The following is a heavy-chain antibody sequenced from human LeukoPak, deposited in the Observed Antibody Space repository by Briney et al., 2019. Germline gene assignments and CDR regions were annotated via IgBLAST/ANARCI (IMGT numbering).Heavy chain of an antibody. J-gene: IGHJ4*02. V-gene: IGHV4-59*01. CDR1: GGSISSYY. CDR3: ARVGDYGSGTYYFDY. CDR2: IYYSGST. Sequence: SETLSLTCTVSGGSISSYYWSWIRQPPGKGLEWIGFIYYSGSTNYNPSLKSRVTISVDTSKNQFSLKLSSVTAADTAVYYCARVGDYGSGTYYFDYWGQGTLVTVSS. D-gene: IGHD3-10*01.